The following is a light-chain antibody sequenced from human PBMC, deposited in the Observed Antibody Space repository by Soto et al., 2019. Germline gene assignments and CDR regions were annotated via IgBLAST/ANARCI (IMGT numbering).Light chain of an antibody. CDR3: HQYANSPRT. Sequence: EIVLTQSPGTLSLSPGERATLSCRASQSVSNNYLAWYQQKPGQAPRLLIYGASNRATGIPDRFSGSGSGTDFTLSISRLEPEDSAVYFCHQYANSPRTFGQGTKVDIK. V-gene: IGKV3-20*01. CDR2: GAS. CDR1: QSVSNNY. J-gene: IGKJ1*01.